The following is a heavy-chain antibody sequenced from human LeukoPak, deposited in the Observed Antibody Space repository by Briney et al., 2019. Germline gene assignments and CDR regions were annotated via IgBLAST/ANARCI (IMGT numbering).Heavy chain of an antibody. CDR1: GFTFRDYY. D-gene: IGHD6-13*01. CDR3: ARLGQQLEVDY. CDR2: ISSSGGTI. V-gene: IGHV3-11*01. Sequence: GGSLRLSCAASGFTFRDYYMSWIRQAPGKGLEWVSYISSSGGTIYYSDSMKGRFTISRDNTKNSLYLQMNSLRAEDTAVYYCARLGQQLEVDYWGQGTLVTVSS. J-gene: IGHJ4*02.